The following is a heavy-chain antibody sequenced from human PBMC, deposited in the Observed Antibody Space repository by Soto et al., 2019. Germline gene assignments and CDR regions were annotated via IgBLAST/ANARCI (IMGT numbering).Heavy chain of an antibody. D-gene: IGHD4-17*01. CDR3: ARFYGDYTEYFQH. J-gene: IGHJ1*01. CDR2: INAGNGNT. CDR1: GYTFTRYA. Sequence: QVHLVQSGAEVKKPGASVKVSCKASGYTFTRYAMYWVRQAPGQRLEWMGWINAGNGNTKYSQKFQGRLTITRDTSASTAYMELSSLRSEDTALYYCARFYGDYTEYFQHWGQGTLVTVSP. V-gene: IGHV1-3*01.